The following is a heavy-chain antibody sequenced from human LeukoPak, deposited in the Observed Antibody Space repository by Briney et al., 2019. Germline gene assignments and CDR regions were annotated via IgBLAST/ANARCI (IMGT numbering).Heavy chain of an antibody. V-gene: IGHV4-30-4*08. CDR1: GGSISSGDYY. CDR3: ARSRIFGWFDP. CDR2: IYYSGST. D-gene: IGHD2-15*01. Sequence: PSETLSLTCTVSGGSISSGDYYWSWIRQPPGKGLEWIGYIYYSGSTYYNPSLKSRVTISVDTSKNQFSLKLSSVTAADTAVYYCARSRIFGWFDPWGQGTLVTVSS. J-gene: IGHJ5*02.